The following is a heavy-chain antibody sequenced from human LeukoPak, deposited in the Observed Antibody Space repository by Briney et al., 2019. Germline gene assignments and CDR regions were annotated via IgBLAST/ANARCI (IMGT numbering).Heavy chain of an antibody. J-gene: IGHJ4*02. Sequence: ASAKVSCKVSGYTLTELSMHWVRQAPGKGLEWMGGFDPEDGETIYAQKFQGRVTMTEDTSTDTAYMELSSLRSEDTAVYYCATYDFWSGYYIFDYWGQGTLVTVSS. V-gene: IGHV1-24*01. CDR3: ATYDFWSGYYIFDY. D-gene: IGHD3-3*01. CDR2: FDPEDGET. CDR1: GYTLTELS.